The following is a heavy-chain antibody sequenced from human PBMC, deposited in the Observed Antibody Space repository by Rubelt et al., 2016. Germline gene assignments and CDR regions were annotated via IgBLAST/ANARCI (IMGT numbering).Heavy chain of an antibody. CDR3: AREGQLVPERIDY. V-gene: IGHV6-1*01. Sequence: SPSRGLEWLGRTYYRSKWYNDYAVSVKSRITINPDTSKNQFSLQLNSVTPEDTAVYYCAREGQLVPERIDYWGQGTQVTVSS. D-gene: IGHD6-13*01. J-gene: IGHJ4*02. CDR2: TYYRSKWYN.